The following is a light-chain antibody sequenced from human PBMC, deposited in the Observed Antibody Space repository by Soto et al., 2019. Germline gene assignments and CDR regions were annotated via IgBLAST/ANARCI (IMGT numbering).Light chain of an antibody. Sequence: EIVLTQSPATLSLSPGERATLSCRASQSVSSYLAWYQRKPGQAPRLLIYDASNRATGIPARFSGSGSGTDFTLTISSLEPEDFAVYYCQQRSHWPPAFGQGTKLELK. CDR2: DAS. CDR3: QQRSHWPPA. J-gene: IGKJ2*01. V-gene: IGKV3-11*01. CDR1: QSVSSY.